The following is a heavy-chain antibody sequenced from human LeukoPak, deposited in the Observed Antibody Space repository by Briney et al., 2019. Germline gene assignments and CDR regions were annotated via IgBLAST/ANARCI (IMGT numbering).Heavy chain of an antibody. Sequence: GGSLRLSCAASRIIVSSNYMSWVRQAPGKGLEWVSYISSSSYTNYADSVKGRFTISRDNAKNSLYLQMNSLRAEDTAVYYCARDRVGSSWYYFDYWGQGTLVTVSS. J-gene: IGHJ4*02. D-gene: IGHD6-13*01. CDR2: ISSSSYT. CDR3: ARDRVGSSWYYFDY. V-gene: IGHV3-11*06. CDR1: RIIVSSNY.